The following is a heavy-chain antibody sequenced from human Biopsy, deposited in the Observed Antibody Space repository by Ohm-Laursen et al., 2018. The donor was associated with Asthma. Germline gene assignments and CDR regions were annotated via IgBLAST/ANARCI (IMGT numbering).Heavy chain of an antibody. Sequence: ASVKVSCKTSGHTFNSAGITWVRQAPGQGLEWMGWISVYNGNTKVAQMLQDRVTMITDTSTSTAYMELRSLRSDDTAVYFCARAVDYSHYYGIDVWGQGTTVTVS. CDR2: ISVYNGNT. D-gene: IGHD3-10*01. V-gene: IGHV1-18*01. CDR1: GHTFNSAG. J-gene: IGHJ6*02. CDR3: ARAVDYSHYYGIDV.